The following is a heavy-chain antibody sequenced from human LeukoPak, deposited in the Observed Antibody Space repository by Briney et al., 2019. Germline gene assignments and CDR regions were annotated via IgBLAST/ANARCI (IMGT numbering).Heavy chain of an antibody. D-gene: IGHD6-19*01. V-gene: IGHV1-2*06. CDR1: GYTFTGYY. J-gene: IGHJ4*02. CDR2: INPNSGGT. CDR3: ATINPTVAGIRFRGY. Sequence: ASVKVSCKASGYTFTGYYMHWVRQAPGQGLEWMGRINPNSGGTNYAQKFQGRVTMTRDTSISTAYMELSRLRSDDTAVYYCATINPTVAGIRFRGYWGQGTLVTVSS.